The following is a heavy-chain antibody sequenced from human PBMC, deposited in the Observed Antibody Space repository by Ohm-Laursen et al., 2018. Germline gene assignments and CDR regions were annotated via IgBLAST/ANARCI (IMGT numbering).Heavy chain of an antibody. D-gene: IGHD3-22*01. V-gene: IGHV3-30*18. J-gene: IGHJ4*02. CDR1: GFTFSSYG. CDR2: ISYDGSNK. Sequence: SLRLSCAASGFTFSSYGMHWVRQAPGKGLEWVAVISYDGSNKYYADSVKGRFTISRDNSKNTLYLQMNSLRAEDTAVYYCAKDVTLTYYYDSSGYNGPYYFDYWGQGTLVTVSS. CDR3: AKDVTLTYYYDSSGYNGPYYFDY.